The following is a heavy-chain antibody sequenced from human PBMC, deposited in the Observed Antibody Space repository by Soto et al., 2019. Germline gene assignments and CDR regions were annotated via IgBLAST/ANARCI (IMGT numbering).Heavy chain of an antibody. V-gene: IGHV1-69*06. CDR1: GGTFSTYS. CDR2: IISIFGTA. D-gene: IGHD1-26*01. J-gene: IGHJ4*02. Sequence: QVQLVQSGAEVKKPGSSVKVSCKTSGGTFSTYSIVWVRQAPGEGLEWMGGIISIFGTANYAQKFQDRATITADKSTNTAFMELSSLKSEDTAMYYCARSSGNNYGVGTNYYFDYWCQGTLVTVSS. CDR3: ARSSGNNYGVGTNYYFDY.